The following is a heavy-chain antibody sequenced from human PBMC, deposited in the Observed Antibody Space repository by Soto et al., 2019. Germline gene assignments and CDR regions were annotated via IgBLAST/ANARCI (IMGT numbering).Heavy chain of an antibody. Sequence: EVQLVESGGGLVQPGGSLRLSCAASGFTFSSYVINWVRQAPGKGLEWVSYISISSSTRYYADSVRGRFTISRDNAKNSRCLQMNSLRDDVTAVYYCARVVGFFDYWGQRTLVTVSS. CDR2: ISISSSTR. J-gene: IGHJ4*02. V-gene: IGHV3-48*02. CDR3: ARVVGFFDY. D-gene: IGHD2-15*01. CDR1: GFTFSSYV.